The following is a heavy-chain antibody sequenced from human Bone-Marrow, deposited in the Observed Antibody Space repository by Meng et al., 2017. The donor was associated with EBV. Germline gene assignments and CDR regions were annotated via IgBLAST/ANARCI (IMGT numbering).Heavy chain of an antibody. CDR2: LTPMFGAP. Sequence: QVEEELSGAEEKKSGASVKVACKTSGGPFKSDAISWVRQAPGQGLEWLGGLTPMFGAPNYAQKFQGRVTITADASTSTHYMELSSLRSEDTAVYYCASESGRGYTPDYWGQGTLVTVSS. J-gene: IGHJ4*02. V-gene: IGHV1-69*01. D-gene: IGHD3-10*01. CDR1: GGPFKSDA. CDR3: ASESGRGYTPDY.